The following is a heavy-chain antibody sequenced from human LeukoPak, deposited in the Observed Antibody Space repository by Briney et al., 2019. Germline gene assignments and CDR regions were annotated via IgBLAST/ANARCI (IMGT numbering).Heavy chain of an antibody. Sequence: KISCKGSGNSFISYWIAWVRQAPGQGLEWMGGIIPIFGTANYGQKFQGRVTITADESTSTAYMELSSLRSEDTAVYYCARVRVAARSPTYYYYYYMDVWGKGTTVTVSS. D-gene: IGHD6-6*01. CDR3: ARVRVAARSPTYYYYYYMDV. J-gene: IGHJ6*03. CDR2: IIPIFGTA. CDR1: GNSFISYW. V-gene: IGHV1-69*01.